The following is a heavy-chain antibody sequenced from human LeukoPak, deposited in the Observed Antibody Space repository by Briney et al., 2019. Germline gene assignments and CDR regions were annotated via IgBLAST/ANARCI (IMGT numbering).Heavy chain of an antibody. D-gene: IGHD3-16*02. V-gene: IGHV3-23*01. CDR1: GFTFSGYA. Sequence: GGSLRLSCAASGFTFSGYAMSWVRQAPGKGLEWVSAISGSGGSTYYADSVKGRFTISRDNSKNTLYLQMNSLRAEDTAVYYCAKDSTYDYVWGSYRFDYWGQGTLVTVSS. CDR2: ISGSGGST. CDR3: AKDSTYDYVWGSYRFDY. J-gene: IGHJ4*02.